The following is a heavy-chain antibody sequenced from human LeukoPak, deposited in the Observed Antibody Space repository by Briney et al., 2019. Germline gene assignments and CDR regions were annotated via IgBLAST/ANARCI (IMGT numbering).Heavy chain of an antibody. Sequence: SVKVSCKASGGTFRNYVINWVRQAPGQGLEWMGGIIPILGTANYTQKFQGRITITADESTSTTHMELSSLKSEDTAVYYCARDLLADFYTKDSYFYIDVWGKGTTVTVSS. J-gene: IGHJ6*03. CDR2: IIPILGTA. D-gene: IGHD2/OR15-2a*01. CDR3: ARDLLADFYTKDSYFYIDV. CDR1: GGTFRNYV. V-gene: IGHV1-69*13.